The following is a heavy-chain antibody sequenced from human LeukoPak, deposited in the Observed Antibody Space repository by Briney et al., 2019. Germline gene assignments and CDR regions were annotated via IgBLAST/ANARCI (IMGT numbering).Heavy chain of an antibody. CDR1: GFTISSYV. CDR2: ISTNGINT. D-gene: IGHD5/OR15-5a*01. J-gene: IGHJ4*02. CDR3: VKDLGGGSTITASGY. Sequence: GGSLRLSCSASGFTISSYVMYWVRQAPGKGVEYVSAISTNGINTYYADSVKGRFSISRDNSKNILYLQMNSLRGEDAAVYYCVKDLGGGSTITASGYWGQGTLVTVSS. V-gene: IGHV3-64D*08.